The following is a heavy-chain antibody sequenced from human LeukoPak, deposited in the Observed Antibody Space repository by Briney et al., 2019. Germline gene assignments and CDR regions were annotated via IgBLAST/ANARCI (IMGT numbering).Heavy chain of an antibody. V-gene: IGHV3-30*04. CDR1: GFTFRAYA. CDR2: VPYGETNN. J-gene: IGHJ4*02. D-gene: IGHD3-3*01. Sequence: GMSLRLSCAASGFTFRAYAMHWVRHPPGKGLEWVALVPYGETNNYYADSVKGRFTISRDNSKNTLYLQMDSLRPEDTAVYYCVRGGKESFDFWSGAYWGQGTLVAVTS. CDR3: VRGGKESFDFWSGAY.